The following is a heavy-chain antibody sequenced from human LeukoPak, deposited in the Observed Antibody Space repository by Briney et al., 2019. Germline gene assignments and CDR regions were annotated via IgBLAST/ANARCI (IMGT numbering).Heavy chain of an antibody. CDR2: INPNRGGT. V-gene: IGHV1-2*02. CDR1: GYTFTGYY. D-gene: IGHD3-10*01. J-gene: IGHJ4*02. CDR3: AVNDYGSGTLMDY. Sequence: GASVKVSCKASGYTFTGYYMHWVRQAPGQGLEWMGWINPNRGGTNYAQKFQGRVTMTRDTSISTAYMELSRLRSDDTAVYYCAVNDYGSGTLMDYWGQGTLVTVSS.